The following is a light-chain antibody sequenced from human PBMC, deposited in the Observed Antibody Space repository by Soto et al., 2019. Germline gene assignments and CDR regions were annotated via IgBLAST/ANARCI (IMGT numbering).Light chain of an antibody. Sequence: DIQMTQSPSSLSASVGDRVTITCRASQSISSYLNWYQQKPGKAPKLLIYAASSLQSGVPSRFSGSGSGTEFTLTISSLHPDDFATYYCQHYNSYSEAFGQGTKVDI. J-gene: IGKJ1*01. CDR2: AAS. V-gene: IGKV1-39*01. CDR1: QSISSY. CDR3: QHYNSYSEA.